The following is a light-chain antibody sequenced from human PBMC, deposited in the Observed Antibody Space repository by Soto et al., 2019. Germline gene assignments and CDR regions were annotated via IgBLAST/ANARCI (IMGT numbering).Light chain of an antibody. J-gene: IGLJ2*01. Sequence: QSALTQPASVSGSPGQSITISCTGTSSDVGGYNYVSWYQQHPGKAPKLMIYDVSNRPSGVSNRFSGSKSGNTASLTISGLQAEDEADYYCSSYTSSSTVVFGGVNKLTV. V-gene: IGLV2-14*01. CDR3: SSYTSSSTVV. CDR2: DVS. CDR1: SSDVGGYNY.